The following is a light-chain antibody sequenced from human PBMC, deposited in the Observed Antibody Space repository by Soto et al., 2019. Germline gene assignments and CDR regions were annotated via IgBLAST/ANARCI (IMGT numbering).Light chain of an antibody. CDR1: QGISSY. Sequence: AIRMTQSPSSFSASTGDRVTITCRASQGISSYLAWYQQKPGKAPKLLIYAASTLQSGVPSRFSGSGSGTDFTLTISCLQSEDFATYYCQQYYSYPRYTFGQGTKLRSN. J-gene: IGKJ2*01. CDR2: AAS. CDR3: QQYYSYPRYT. V-gene: IGKV1-8*01.